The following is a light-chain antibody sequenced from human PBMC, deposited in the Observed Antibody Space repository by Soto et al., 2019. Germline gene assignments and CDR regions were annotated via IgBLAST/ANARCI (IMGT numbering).Light chain of an antibody. V-gene: IGKV1-5*03. J-gene: IGKJ1*01. Sequence: DVQMTQSPSTLSASVGDRVTITCRASQSIGSWLAWYQQKPGKALKFLIDKVSRLESGVPSRFSGSGSEPEFPLTISSLQPDGFATYYCRQYNTYSAFGQGTKVEI. CDR2: KVS. CDR1: QSIGSW. CDR3: RQYNTYSA.